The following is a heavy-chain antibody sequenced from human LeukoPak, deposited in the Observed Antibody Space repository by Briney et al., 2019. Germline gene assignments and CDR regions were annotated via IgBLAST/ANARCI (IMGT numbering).Heavy chain of an antibody. Sequence: GASVKVSCKASGGTFSSYAISWVRQAPGQGLEWMGGIIPIFGTANYAQKFQGRVTITTDTSTSTAYMELSSLRSEDTAVYYCASPPARYCGGDCYVDYWGQGTLVTVSS. CDR1: GGTFSSYA. J-gene: IGHJ4*02. CDR2: IIPIFGTA. CDR3: ASPPARYCGGDCYVDY. V-gene: IGHV1-69*05. D-gene: IGHD2-21*02.